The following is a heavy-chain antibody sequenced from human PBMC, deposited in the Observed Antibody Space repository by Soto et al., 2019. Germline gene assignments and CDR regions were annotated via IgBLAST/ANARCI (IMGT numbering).Heavy chain of an antibody. CDR3: ASSIVGVVILRWDY. CDR1: GYTFTSYA. V-gene: IGHV1-3*01. CDR2: INAGNGNT. D-gene: IGHD3-3*01. Sequence: QVQLVQSGAEVKKPGASVKVSCKASGYTFTSYAMHWVRQAPGQRLEWMGWINAGNGNTKYSQKFQGRVTITRDTSASTAYMELSSLRSEDTAVYYCASSIVGVVILRWDYWGQGTLVTVSS. J-gene: IGHJ4*02.